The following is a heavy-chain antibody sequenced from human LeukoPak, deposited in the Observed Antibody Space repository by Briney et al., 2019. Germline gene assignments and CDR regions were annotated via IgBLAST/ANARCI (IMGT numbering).Heavy chain of an antibody. CDR2: ISAGNGNT. Sequence: ASVKVSCKASGYTFTSYAIHWVRQAPGQRLEWMGWISAGNGNTKYSQNFQGRVTFISNTSATTAFMELSSLRSGDAAVYYCARDSGSGSNDYWGQGTLVTVSS. V-gene: IGHV1-3*01. CDR3: ARDSGSGSNDY. J-gene: IGHJ4*02. CDR1: GYTFTSYA. D-gene: IGHD1-26*01.